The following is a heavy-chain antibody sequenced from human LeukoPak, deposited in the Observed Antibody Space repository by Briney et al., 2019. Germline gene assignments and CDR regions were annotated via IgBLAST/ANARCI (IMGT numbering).Heavy chain of an antibody. CDR2: ISYDGSNK. CDR1: GFTFSSYG. V-gene: IGHV3-30*03. D-gene: IGHD5-12*01. CDR3: ARDRSGFYSVDY. Sequence: GGSLRLSCAASGFTFSSYGMHWVRQAPGKGLEWVAVISYDGSNKYYADSVKGRFTISRDNSKNTLYLQMNSLRAEDTAVYHCARDRSGFYSVDYWGQGTLVTVSS. J-gene: IGHJ4*02.